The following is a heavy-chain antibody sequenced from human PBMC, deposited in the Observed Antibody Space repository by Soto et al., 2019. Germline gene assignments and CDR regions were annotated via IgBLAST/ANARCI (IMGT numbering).Heavy chain of an antibody. CDR2: ISDGGSYT. CDR3: ARAPGAVNSYAGVDV. J-gene: IGHJ6*02. CDR1: GFTFSSYY. V-gene: IGHV3-11*05. D-gene: IGHD6-19*01. Sequence: GSLRLSCAASGFTFSSYYMAWIRRAPGKGLEWVSYISDGGSYTNHGNSVRGRVSVSRDDARNSLYLQINNLRVEDTGVYYCARAPGAVNSYAGVDVWGQGTTVTVSS.